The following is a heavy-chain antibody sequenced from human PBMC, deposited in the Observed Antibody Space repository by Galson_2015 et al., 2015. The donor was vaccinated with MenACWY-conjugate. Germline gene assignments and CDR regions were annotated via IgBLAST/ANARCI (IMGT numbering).Heavy chain of an antibody. CDR1: GITFSSNA. V-gene: IGHV3-23*01. D-gene: IGHD2-2*01. J-gene: IGHJ6*02. CDR3: AKFKYSTSWSNTHGMDV. Sequence: SLRLSCAASGITFSSNAVNWVRQAPGKGLEWVSGIGTGGGTYYADSVKGRFTISRDNSKNMVYLQMNSLRAEDTAIYYCAKFKYSTSWSNTHGMDVWGQGTTVTVSS. CDR2: IGTGGGT.